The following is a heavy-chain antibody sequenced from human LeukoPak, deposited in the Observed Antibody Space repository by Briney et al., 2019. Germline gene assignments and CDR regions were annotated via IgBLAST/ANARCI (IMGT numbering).Heavy chain of an antibody. D-gene: IGHD1-26*01. V-gene: IGHV3-74*01. CDR2: INSDGSTS. J-gene: IGHJ4*02. CDR3: ARWGYSGNSYYFDY. Sequence: GGSLRLSCAASGFTFSSFWMQWVRQAPGKGLVCVSRINSDGSTSSYADSVRGRFTIPRDNAKNTVYLQMNSLRAEDTAVYYCARWGYSGNSYYFDYWGQGALVTVSS. CDR1: GFTFSSFW.